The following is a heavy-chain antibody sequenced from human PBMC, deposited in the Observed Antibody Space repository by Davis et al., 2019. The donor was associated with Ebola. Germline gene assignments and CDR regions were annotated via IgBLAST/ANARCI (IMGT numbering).Heavy chain of an antibody. CDR1: VITFSSYA. V-gene: IGHV3-30*18. Sequence: GESLKISCTDSVITFSSYAMTWVRQAPGKGLEWVAVISYDGSNKYYADSVKGRFTISRDNSKNTLYLQMNSLRAEDTAVYYCAKDQGEQQLGDLYYYYGMDVWGQGTTVTVSS. CDR2: ISYDGSNK. CDR3: AKDQGEQQLGDLYYYYGMDV. J-gene: IGHJ6*02. D-gene: IGHD6-13*01.